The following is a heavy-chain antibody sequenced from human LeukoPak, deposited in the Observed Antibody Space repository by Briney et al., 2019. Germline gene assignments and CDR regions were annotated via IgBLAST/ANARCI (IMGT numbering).Heavy chain of an antibody. D-gene: IGHD3-22*01. CDR2: IWYGGSNK. V-gene: IGHV3-30*18. Sequence: PGRSLRLSCAASGFTFSSYGMHWVRQAPGKGLEWVAVIWYGGSNKYYADSVKGRFTISRDNSKNTLYLQMNSLRAEDTAVYYCAKDRSSGYHTYYGMDVWGQGTTVTVSS. CDR1: GFTFSSYG. J-gene: IGHJ6*02. CDR3: AKDRSSGYHTYYGMDV.